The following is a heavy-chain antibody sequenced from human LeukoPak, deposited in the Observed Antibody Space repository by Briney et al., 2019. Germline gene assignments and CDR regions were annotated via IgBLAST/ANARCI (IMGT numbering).Heavy chain of an antibody. CDR1: GGSINSRSHY. Sequence: PSETLSLTCTVSGGSINSRSHYWGWIRQSPGKGLEWIGSIYYSGDTFYNPSLKSRVTMSIDTSKNQFSLKMGFVSVADTAVYYCARAPGQWLANWFDPWGQGILVTVSS. D-gene: IGHD6-19*01. CDR2: IYYSGDT. V-gene: IGHV4-39*07. J-gene: IGHJ5*02. CDR3: ARAPGQWLANWFDP.